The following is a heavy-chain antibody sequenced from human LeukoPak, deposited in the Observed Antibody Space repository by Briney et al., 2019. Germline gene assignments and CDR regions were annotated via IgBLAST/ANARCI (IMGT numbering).Heavy chain of an antibody. CDR3: ARPAASPYYYYYYMDV. V-gene: IGHV3-11*01. J-gene: IGHJ6*03. D-gene: IGHD6-13*01. CDR1: GFTFSDYY. CDR2: ISSSGSTI. Sequence: PGGSLRLSCAASGFTFSDYYVSWIRQAPGKGLEWVSYISSSGSTIYYADSVKGRFTISRDNAKNSLYLQMNSLTAEDTAVYYCARPAASPYYYYYYMDVWGKGTTVTVSS.